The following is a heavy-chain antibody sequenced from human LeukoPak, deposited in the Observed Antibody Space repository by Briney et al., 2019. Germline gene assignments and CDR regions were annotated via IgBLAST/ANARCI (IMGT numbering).Heavy chain of an antibody. CDR2: ISYDGSNK. V-gene: IGHV3-30*04. CDR3: AKDHGNGGNSGGLDAFDI. J-gene: IGHJ3*02. Sequence: GGSLRLSCAASGFTFSSYAMHWVRQAPGKGLEWVAVISYDGSNKYYADSVKGRFTISRDNSKNTLYLQMNSLRAEDTAVYYCAKDHGNGGNSGGLDAFDIWGQGTMVTVSS. D-gene: IGHD4-23*01. CDR1: GFTFSSYA.